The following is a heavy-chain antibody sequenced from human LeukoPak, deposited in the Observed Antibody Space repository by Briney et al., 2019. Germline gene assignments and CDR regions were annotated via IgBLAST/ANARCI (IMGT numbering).Heavy chain of an antibody. V-gene: IGHV1-8*01. CDR1: GYSFTTYD. J-gene: IGHJ4*02. CDR3: AKNVRDTGTFDY. D-gene: IGHD5-18*01. CDR2: MNPNSGNT. Sequence: ASVKVSCKASGYSFTTYDIDWVRQATGQGLEWMGWMNPNSGNTGYAQRFQGRVTMTRDTSISTAYMELNSLTSEDTAVYYCAKNVRDTGTFDYWGQGTLVTVSS.